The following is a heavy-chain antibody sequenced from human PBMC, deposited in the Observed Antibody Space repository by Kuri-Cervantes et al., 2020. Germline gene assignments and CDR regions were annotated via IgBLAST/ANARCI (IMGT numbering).Heavy chain of an antibody. CDR2: ISWNGGTI. J-gene: IGHJ5*02. CDR3: ARVWQKGFDP. Sequence: SLKISCAASGFTFDDYAMHWVRRAPGKGLEWVSGISWNGGTIYYADSVRGRFTISRDNAKNSLYLQMNSLRAEDTAVYYCARVWQKGFDPWGQGTLVTVSS. CDR1: GFTFDDYA. D-gene: IGHD3-16*01. V-gene: IGHV3-9*01.